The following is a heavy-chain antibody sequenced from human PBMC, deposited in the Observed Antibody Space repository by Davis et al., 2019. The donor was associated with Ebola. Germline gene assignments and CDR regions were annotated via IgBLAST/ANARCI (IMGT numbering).Heavy chain of an antibody. Sequence: GGSLRLSCAASGFTFSSYAMHWVRQAPGKGLEWVAVISYDGSNKYYADSVKGRFTISRDNSKNTLYLQMNSLRAEDTAVYYCAKSDRMDVWGKGTTVTVSS. CDR2: ISYDGSNK. CDR1: GFTFSSYA. CDR3: AKSDRMDV. J-gene: IGHJ6*04. V-gene: IGHV3-30-3*02.